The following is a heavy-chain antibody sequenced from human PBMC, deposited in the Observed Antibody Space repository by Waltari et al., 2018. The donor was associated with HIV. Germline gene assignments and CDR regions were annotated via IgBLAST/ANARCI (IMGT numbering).Heavy chain of an antibody. CDR2: ISDSTGRT. Sequence: EMQLLESGGGLVQPGGSLRLSCAASGSTFSSYAMHWVRQAPGKGWEWVSGISDSTGRTYYGDSVKGRFTISRDNSKNTLYLQMSSLRVEDTAIYYCAKDEAGAGSPEVWFDPWGQGTLVTVSS. V-gene: IGHV3-23*01. CDR3: AKDEAGAGSPEVWFDP. CDR1: GSTFSSYA. J-gene: IGHJ5*02. D-gene: IGHD6-13*01.